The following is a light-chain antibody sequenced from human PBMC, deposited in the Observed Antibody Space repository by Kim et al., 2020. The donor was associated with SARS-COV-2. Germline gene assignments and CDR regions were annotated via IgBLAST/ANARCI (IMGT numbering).Light chain of an antibody. CDR3: QAWDSSTGV. V-gene: IGLV3-1*01. J-gene: IGLJ3*02. Sequence: SVAPGQTATITCSGDKLGDKYVCWYQQKPGQSPVRVIYADSRRPSGIPERFLGSNSGNTATLTISGTQAMDEADYYCQAWDSSTGVFGGGTQLTVL. CDR2: ADS. CDR1: KLGDKY.